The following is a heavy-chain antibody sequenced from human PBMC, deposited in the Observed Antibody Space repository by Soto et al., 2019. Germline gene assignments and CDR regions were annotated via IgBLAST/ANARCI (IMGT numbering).Heavy chain of an antibody. CDR1: GFSFSTYV. Sequence: QVQLEESGGGVVQPGRSLRLSCAASGFSFSTYVMHWVRQTPGKGLEWVAVILHDGSIKNYADSVKGRFSISRDNSKSTLYLEMNSLTTEDTALYYCAKDWRRGGYCESAGCYARSSVGYFFDFWGHGILVTVSS. V-gene: IGHV3-30*18. CDR2: ILHDGSIK. D-gene: IGHD2-2*01. CDR3: AKDWRRGGYCESAGCYARSSVGYFFDF. J-gene: IGHJ4*01.